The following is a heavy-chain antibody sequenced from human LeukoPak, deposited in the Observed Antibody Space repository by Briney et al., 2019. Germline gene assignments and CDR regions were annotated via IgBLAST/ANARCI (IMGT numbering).Heavy chain of an antibody. CDR3: TSSTNSGSYCVY. Sequence: GRSLRLSCTASGFTFGDYAMSWVRQAPGKGLEWVGFIRGKAYGGTTEYAASVKGRFTISRDDPKSIAYLQMNSLKTEDTAVYYCTSSTNSGSYCVYWGQGTLVTVSS. D-gene: IGHD1-26*01. CDR2: IRGKAYGGTT. J-gene: IGHJ4*02. CDR1: GFTFGDYA. V-gene: IGHV3-49*04.